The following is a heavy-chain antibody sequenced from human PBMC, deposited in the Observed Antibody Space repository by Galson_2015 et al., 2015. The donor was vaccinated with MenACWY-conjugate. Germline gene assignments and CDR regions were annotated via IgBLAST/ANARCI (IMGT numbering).Heavy chain of an antibody. V-gene: IGHV3-23*01. CDR2: VGRGGGST. CDR3: AKVIYGARYYFEH. Sequence: SLRLSCAASGFTFSTYWMHWVRQALGKGLQWVAGVGRGGGSTYYTDPVRGRFTISRDNSKNTLDLQMDSLRVEDTAVYYCAKVIYGARYYFEHWGQGSLVIVTS. J-gene: IGHJ4*02. CDR1: GFTFSTYW. D-gene: IGHD3/OR15-3a*01.